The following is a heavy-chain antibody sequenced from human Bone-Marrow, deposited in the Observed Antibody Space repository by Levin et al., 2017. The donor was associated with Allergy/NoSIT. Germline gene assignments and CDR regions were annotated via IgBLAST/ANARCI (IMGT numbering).Heavy chain of an antibody. CDR2: VYYSGST. D-gene: IGHD5-18*01. CDR1: GGSISTYY. J-gene: IGHJ4*02. CDR3: ARHAGPIHLWLMDY. Sequence: SQTLSLPFPFSGGSISTYYWSWIRQPPGTFLSCLGYVYYSGSTNYNPSLKSRVTMSVDTSKNHFSLKLSSVTAADTALYYCARHAGPIHLWLMDYWGQGTLVTVSS. V-gene: IGHV4-59*08.